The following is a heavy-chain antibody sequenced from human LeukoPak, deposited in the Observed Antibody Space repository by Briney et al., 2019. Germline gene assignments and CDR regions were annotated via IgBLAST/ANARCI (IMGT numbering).Heavy chain of an antibody. D-gene: IGHD3-22*01. J-gene: IGHJ4*02. CDR2: ISGSGGST. CDR1: GFTFSSYA. V-gene: IGHV3-23*01. CDR3: AKEPLDYYDSSGSKGGGTDY. Sequence: GGSLRLSCAASGFTFSSYAMSWVRQAPGKGLEWVSAISGSGGSTYYADSVKGRFTISRDNSKNTLYLQMNSLRAEDTAVYYCAKEPLDYYDSSGSKGGGTDYWGQGTLVTVSS.